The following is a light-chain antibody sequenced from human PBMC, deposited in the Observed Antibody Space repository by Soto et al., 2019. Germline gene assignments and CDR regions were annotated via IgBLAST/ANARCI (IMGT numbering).Light chain of an antibody. CDR3: ATWDGSLSVVV. CDR1: SSNVGDNF. CDR2: DNH. J-gene: IGLJ3*02. V-gene: IGLV1-51*01. Sequence: QSGLTQPPSVSAAPGQRVTISCSGNSSNVGDNFVSWYQQPPEAAPKLLIYDNHKRPSGIPDRFSGSKSGTSATLGITGLQTGDEADYYCATWDGSLSVVVFGGGTKLTVL.